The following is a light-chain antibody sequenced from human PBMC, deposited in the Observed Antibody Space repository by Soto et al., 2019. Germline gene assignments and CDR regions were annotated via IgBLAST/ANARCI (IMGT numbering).Light chain of an antibody. CDR3: QQCGSSGT. CDR2: DAS. J-gene: IGKJ5*01. V-gene: IGKV3-11*01. Sequence: EIVLTQSPATLSLSPGERATLSCRASQSVSSYLAWYQQKPGQAPRLLIYDASTRATGIPARFSGGGSGTDFTLTISSLESEDFAVYYCQQCGSSGTFGQGTRLEIK. CDR1: QSVSSY.